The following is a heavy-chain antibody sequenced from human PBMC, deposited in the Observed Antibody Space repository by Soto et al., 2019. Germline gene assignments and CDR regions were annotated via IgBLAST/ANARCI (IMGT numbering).Heavy chain of an antibody. J-gene: IGHJ3*02. CDR3: ARSREQWLVDAFDI. D-gene: IGHD6-19*01. CDR1: RGALTGSY. V-gene: IGHV4-34*01. Sequence: PSETLSLTCVVYRGALTGSYWAWIRQPPGRGLEWIGEINPTGSPKYNPSLMSRVTISVDTSKNQFSMKLSSVTTADTAVFYCARSREQWLVDAFDIWGQGTMVT. CDR2: INPTGSP.